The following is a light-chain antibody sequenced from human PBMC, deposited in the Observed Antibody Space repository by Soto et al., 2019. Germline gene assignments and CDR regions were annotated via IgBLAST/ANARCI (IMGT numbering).Light chain of an antibody. CDR2: ATS. CDR3: HQYGSSPFT. V-gene: IGKV3-20*01. J-gene: IGKJ4*01. Sequence: EIVLTQSPGTLSLSPGERATLSCRASQTVSTSYFAWYQQKPGQAPRLLIYATSNRATGIPDSFSGSGSGTDFSLTITRLEPEDFAVYYCHQYGSSPFTFGGGTKVEIK. CDR1: QTVSTSY.